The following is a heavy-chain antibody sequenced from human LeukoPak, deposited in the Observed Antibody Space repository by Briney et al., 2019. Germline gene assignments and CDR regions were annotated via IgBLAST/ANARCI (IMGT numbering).Heavy chain of an antibody. D-gene: IGHD2-21*01. V-gene: IGHV4-4*07. CDR3: ARRFIDSRYSGDCFDI. CDR2: VYIGGTT. CDR1: GAAIRSYY. J-gene: IGHJ3*02. Sequence: PSETLPLTCSVSGAAIRSYYWNWIRQPDGKGLEWIGRVYIGGTTNVNPSLESRLSMSLDTSKNQISLRLNSVTVADTAVYYCARRFIDSRYSGDCFDIWGQGTKVTVSS.